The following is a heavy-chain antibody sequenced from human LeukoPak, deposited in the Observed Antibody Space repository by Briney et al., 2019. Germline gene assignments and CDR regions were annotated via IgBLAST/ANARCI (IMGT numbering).Heavy chain of an antibody. D-gene: IGHD1-26*01. V-gene: IGHV3-48*02. J-gene: IGHJ4*02. CDR3: ASSGSYRFDY. Sequence: GGSLRLSCAASGFTFSSYAMSWVRQAPGKGLGWVSHITASGTAMFYADSVKGRFTISRDNAKNSLYLQMNSLRDEDTAVYYCASSGSYRFDYWGQGTLVTVSS. CDR1: GFTFSSYA. CDR2: ITASGTAM.